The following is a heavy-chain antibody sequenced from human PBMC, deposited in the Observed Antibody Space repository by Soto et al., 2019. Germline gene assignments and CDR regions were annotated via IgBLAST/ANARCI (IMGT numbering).Heavy chain of an antibody. CDR1: GYTFTSYG. D-gene: IGHD2-21*01. J-gene: IGHJ6*02. V-gene: IGHV1-3*01. Sequence: ASVKVSCKASGYTFTSYGIHWVRQAPGQRLEWTGWINAGNGNTKYSEKFQGRVTITRDTSASTAYLELSSLRSEDTAVYFCARVLQRKLAEGIFQYYGMDVWGQGTTVTVSS. CDR2: INAGNGNT. CDR3: ARVLQRKLAEGIFQYYGMDV.